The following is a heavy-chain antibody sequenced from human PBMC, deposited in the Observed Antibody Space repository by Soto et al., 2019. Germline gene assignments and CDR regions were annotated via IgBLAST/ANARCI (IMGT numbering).Heavy chain of an antibody. J-gene: IGHJ4*02. CDR1: GFTFSSYA. D-gene: IGHD4-17*01. CDR3: AKADDYGDYVSPFDY. V-gene: IGHV3-23*01. CDR2: ISGSGGST. Sequence: GGSLRLSCAASGFTFSSYAMSWVRQAPGKGLEWVSAISGSGGSTYYADSVKGRFTISRDNSKNTLYLQMNSLRAEDTAVYYCAKADDYGDYVSPFDYWGQGTLVTVSS.